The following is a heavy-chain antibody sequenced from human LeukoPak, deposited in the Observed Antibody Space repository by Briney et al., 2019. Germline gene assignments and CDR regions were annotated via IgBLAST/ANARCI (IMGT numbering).Heavy chain of an antibody. CDR3: ARDDGSSGYRWFDP. J-gene: IGHJ5*02. Sequence: SETLSLTCTVSGVSISNNYWTWFRQPPGKGLEWIGYVYDSGSTNYNPSLQSRVTMSVDTSKNQFSLRLSSVTAADTAVYFCARDDGSSGYRWFDPWGQGTLVIVSS. CDR1: GVSISNNY. CDR2: VYDSGST. V-gene: IGHV4-59*12. D-gene: IGHD3-22*01.